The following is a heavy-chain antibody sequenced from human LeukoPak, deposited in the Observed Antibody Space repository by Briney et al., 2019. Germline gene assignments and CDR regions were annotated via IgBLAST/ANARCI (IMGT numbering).Heavy chain of an antibody. Sequence: ASVKVSCKASGYTLTSYGISWVRQAPGQGLEWMGWISAYNGNTNYAQKLQGRVTMTTDTSTSTAYMELRSLRSDDTAVYYCARDLLLLWFGELSGDNYMDVWGKGTTVTVSS. CDR2: ISAYNGNT. CDR3: ARDLLLLWFGELSGDNYMDV. D-gene: IGHD3-10*01. CDR1: GYTLTSYG. J-gene: IGHJ6*03. V-gene: IGHV1-18*01.